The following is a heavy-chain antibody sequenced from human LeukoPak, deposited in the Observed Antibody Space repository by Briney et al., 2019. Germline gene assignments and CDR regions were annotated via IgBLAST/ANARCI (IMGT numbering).Heavy chain of an antibody. CDR2: IRSKAYGGTT. CDR1: GFTFGDYA. CDR3: TRDKIIAVAGTLTSWFDP. J-gene: IGHJ5*02. D-gene: IGHD6-19*01. Sequence: GRSLRLSCTASGFTFGDYAMSWFRQAPGKGLEWVGFIRSKAYGGTTEYAASVKGGFTISRDDSKSIAYLQMNSLKTEDTAVYYCTRDKIIAVAGTLTSWFDPWGQGTLVTVSS. V-gene: IGHV3-49*03.